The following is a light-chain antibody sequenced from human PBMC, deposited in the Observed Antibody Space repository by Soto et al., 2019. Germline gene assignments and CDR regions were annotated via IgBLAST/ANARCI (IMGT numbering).Light chain of an antibody. CDR1: QSVSSSY. J-gene: IGKJ2*01. V-gene: IGKV3-20*01. CDR3: QQYGSSPMYT. CDR2: GAS. Sequence: EIVLTQSPGTLSLSPGERATLSCRASQSVSSSYLAWYQQKPGQAPRLRIYGASSRATGIPDRFSGSGSGTDFTLTISRLEPEDFAVYYCQQYGSSPMYTFCQGTKLEI.